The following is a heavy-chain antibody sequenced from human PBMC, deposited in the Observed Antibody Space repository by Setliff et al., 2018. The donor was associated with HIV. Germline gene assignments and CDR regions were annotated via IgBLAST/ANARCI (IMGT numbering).Heavy chain of an antibody. CDR3: ALPYCSGGNCWPSASLPPAGWFDP. Sequence: PSVKVSCKASGGTFSSYVISWVRQAPGQGPEWMGGIIPMYGVTNYAQKFQGRVTITTDESTSTAYMELSSLRSEDTAVYYCALPYCSGGNCWPSASLPPAGWFDPWGQGTLVTVSS. D-gene: IGHD2-15*01. V-gene: IGHV1-69*05. J-gene: IGHJ5*02. CDR1: GGTFSSYV. CDR2: IIPMYGVT.